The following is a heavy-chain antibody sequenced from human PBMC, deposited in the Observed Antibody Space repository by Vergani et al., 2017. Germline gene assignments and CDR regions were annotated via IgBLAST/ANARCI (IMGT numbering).Heavy chain of an antibody. CDR3: ASFIAVAEDAFDI. J-gene: IGHJ3*02. CDR2: ISYDGSNK. V-gene: IGHV3-30*03. Sequence: QVQLVESGGGVVQPGRSLRLSCAASGFTFSSYGMHWVRQAPGKGLEWVAVISYDGSNKYYADSVKGRFTISRDNSKNTLYLQMNSLRAEDTAVYYCASFIAVAEDAFDIWGQGTMVTVSS. D-gene: IGHD6-19*01. CDR1: GFTFSSYG.